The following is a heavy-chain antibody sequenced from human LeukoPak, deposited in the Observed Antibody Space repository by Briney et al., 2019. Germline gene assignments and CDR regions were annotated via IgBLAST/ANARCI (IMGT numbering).Heavy chain of an antibody. D-gene: IGHD6-19*01. Sequence: PSETLSLTCTVSGGSISHYYWTWIRQPPGKGLEWIGYIYYSGSTNYNPSLKSRVTISVDTSKNQFSLKLSSVTAADTAVYYCARGDSSGWYTQYYFDYWGQGTLVTVSS. J-gene: IGHJ4*02. CDR3: ARGDSSGWYTQYYFDY. CDR2: IYYSGST. CDR1: GGSISHYY. V-gene: IGHV4-59*01.